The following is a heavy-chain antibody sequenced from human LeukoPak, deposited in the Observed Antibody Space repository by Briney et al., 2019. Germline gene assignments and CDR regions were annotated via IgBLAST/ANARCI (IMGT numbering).Heavy chain of an antibody. CDR2: IYSDNT. Sequence: GGSLRLSCTVSGFTVSSNSMSWVRQAPGKGLEWVSFIYSDNTHYSDSVKGRFTISRDNAKNTLYLQMNSLRAEDTAVYYCARGSGSYYYYYYYYMDVWGKGTTVTISS. D-gene: IGHD1-26*01. CDR1: GFTVSSNS. V-gene: IGHV3-53*01. J-gene: IGHJ6*03. CDR3: ARGSGSYYYYYYYYMDV.